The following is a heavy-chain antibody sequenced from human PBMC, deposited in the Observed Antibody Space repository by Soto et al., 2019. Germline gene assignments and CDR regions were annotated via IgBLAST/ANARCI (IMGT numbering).Heavy chain of an antibody. CDR1: GFTFSNAW. CDR3: TTDPVTMIVVVPSSG. J-gene: IGHJ4*02. D-gene: IGHD3-22*01. V-gene: IGHV3-15*07. CDR2: IKSKTDGGTT. Sequence: EVQLVESGGGLVKPGGSLRLSCAASGFTFSNAWMNWVRQAPGKGLEWVGRIKSKTDGGTTDYAAPVKGRFNISRKDSKNTLYLQMNSLKTEDTAVYYCTTDPVTMIVVVPSSGWGQGTLVTVSS.